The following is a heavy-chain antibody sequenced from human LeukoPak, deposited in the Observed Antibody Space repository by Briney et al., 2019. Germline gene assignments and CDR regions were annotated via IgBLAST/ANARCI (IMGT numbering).Heavy chain of an antibody. CDR1: GFTFSSYA. J-gene: IGHJ4*02. V-gene: IGHV3-23*01. CDR2: ISGSGGST. CDR3: AKDGIVGAQSYFDY. D-gene: IGHD1-26*01. Sequence: GGSLRLSCAASGFTFSSYAMTWVRQAPGKGLEWVLGISGSGGSTDYADSVKGRFTISRDNSKNTLYLQMNSLRAEDTAVYYCAKDGIVGAQSYFDYWGQGTLVTVSS.